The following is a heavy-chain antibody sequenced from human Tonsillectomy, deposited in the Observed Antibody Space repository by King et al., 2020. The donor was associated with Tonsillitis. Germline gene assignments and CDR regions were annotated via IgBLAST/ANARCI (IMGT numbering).Heavy chain of an antibody. CDR3: ARVPSWIQLWPAGRVLSWYFDL. Sequence: VQLVESGGGLVQPGGSLRLSCAASGFTFSSYSMNWVRQAPGKGLEWVSYISSSSSTIYYADSVKGRFTISRDNAKNSLYLQMNSLRAEDTAVYYCARVPSWIQLWPAGRVLSWYFDLWGRGTLVTVSS. D-gene: IGHD5-18*01. V-gene: IGHV3-48*01. J-gene: IGHJ2*01. CDR1: GFTFSSYS. CDR2: ISSSSSTI.